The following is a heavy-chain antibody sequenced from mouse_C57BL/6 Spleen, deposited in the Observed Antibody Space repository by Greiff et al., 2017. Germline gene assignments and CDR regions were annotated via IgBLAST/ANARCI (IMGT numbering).Heavy chain of an antibody. J-gene: IGHJ3*01. CDR2: IYPGDGDT. CDR1: GYAFSSSW. V-gene: IGHV1-82*01. CDR3: ARGGLYYGYDGTAWFAY. D-gene: IGHD2-2*01. Sequence: QVQLQQSGPELVKPGASVKISCKASGYAFSSSWMNWVKQRPGKGLEWIGRIYPGDGDTNYNGKFKGKATLTADKSSSTAYMQLSSLTSEDSAVYFCARGGLYYGYDGTAWFAYGGQGTLVTVSA.